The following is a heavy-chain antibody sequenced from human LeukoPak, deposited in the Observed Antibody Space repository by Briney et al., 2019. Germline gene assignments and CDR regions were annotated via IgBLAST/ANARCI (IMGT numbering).Heavy chain of an antibody. CDR1: GFTFSSYS. J-gene: IGHJ4*02. Sequence: PGGSLRLSCAASGFTFSSYSMNWVRQTPGKGLEWVSSISSSGTYIYYADSVKGRFTISRDNAKNSLYLQMNSLRAEDTAVYYCARGNYYYDSGGYYTLTYWGQGTLVTVSS. CDR2: ISSSGTYI. CDR3: ARGNYYYDSGGYYTLTY. D-gene: IGHD3-22*01. V-gene: IGHV3-21*01.